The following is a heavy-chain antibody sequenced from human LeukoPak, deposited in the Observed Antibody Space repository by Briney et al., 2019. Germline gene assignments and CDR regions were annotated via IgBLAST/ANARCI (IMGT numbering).Heavy chain of an antibody. CDR3: AKPATFYDILTGYDY. Sequence: GGSLRLSCAASGFTFGSYAMSRVRQAPGKGLEWVSAISGSGARTDYADSVKGRFTISRDNSKNTTYLQMINLRVEDTAVYYCAKPATFYDILTGYDYWGQGTLVTVSS. V-gene: IGHV3-23*01. CDR1: GFTFGSYA. J-gene: IGHJ4*02. CDR2: ISGSGART. D-gene: IGHD3-9*01.